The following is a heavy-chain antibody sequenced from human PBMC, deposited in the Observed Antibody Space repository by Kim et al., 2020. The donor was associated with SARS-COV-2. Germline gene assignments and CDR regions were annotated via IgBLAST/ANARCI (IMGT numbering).Heavy chain of an antibody. Sequence: SETLSLTCTVSGGSISSYYWSWIRQPPGKGLEWIGYIYHSGSTNYNPSLKSRVTISVDTSKNQFSLKLSSVTAADTAVYYCARSIAVAGPNDYWGQGTL. CDR1: GGSISSYY. J-gene: IGHJ4*02. V-gene: IGHV4-59*08. D-gene: IGHD6-19*01. CDR2: IYHSGST. CDR3: ARSIAVAGPNDY.